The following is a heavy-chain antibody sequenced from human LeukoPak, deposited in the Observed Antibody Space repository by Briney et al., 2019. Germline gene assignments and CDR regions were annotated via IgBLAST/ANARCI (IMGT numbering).Heavy chain of an antibody. Sequence: SETLSLACNVSGGSINSDYWSWIRQPPGKGLEWIGYVYYSGSTNYNPSLTSRVTISVDTSKSQFSLKLNSVTAADTAVYYCARVEYNSGWYGFDSWRQGTLVTVCS. D-gene: IGHD6-19*01. CDR2: VYYSGST. J-gene: IGHJ4*02. CDR3: ARVEYNSGWYGFDS. V-gene: IGHV4-59*01. CDR1: GGSINSDY.